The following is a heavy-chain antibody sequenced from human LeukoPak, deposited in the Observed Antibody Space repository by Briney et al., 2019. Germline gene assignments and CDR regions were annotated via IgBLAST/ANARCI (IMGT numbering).Heavy chain of an antibody. CDR3: ARGLASGYPLIPFDY. CDR1: GGSFSGYY. CDR2: IIDTGST. V-gene: IGHV4-34*12. D-gene: IGHD3-3*01. J-gene: IGHJ4*02. Sequence: SETLSLTCAVHGGSFSGYYWTWIRQPPGKGLEWIGEIIDTGSTKYTSSLKSRVTISVDTSKNQFSLSLDSVTAADTAVYYCARGLASGYPLIPFDYWGQGTLVTVSS.